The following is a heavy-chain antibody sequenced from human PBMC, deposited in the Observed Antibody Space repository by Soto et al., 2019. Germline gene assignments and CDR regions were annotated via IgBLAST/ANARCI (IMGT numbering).Heavy chain of an antibody. J-gene: IGHJ5*02. CDR3: ARGGYYDNWFDP. CDR1: GGSISSYY. CDR2: IYYSGST. V-gene: IGHV4-59*01. Sequence: PSETLSLTCTVSGGSISSYYWSWIRQPPGKGLEWIGYIYYSGSTNYNPSLKSRVTISVDTSKNQFSLKLGSVTAADTAVYYCARGGYYDNWFDPWGQGTLVTVSS. D-gene: IGHD3-22*01.